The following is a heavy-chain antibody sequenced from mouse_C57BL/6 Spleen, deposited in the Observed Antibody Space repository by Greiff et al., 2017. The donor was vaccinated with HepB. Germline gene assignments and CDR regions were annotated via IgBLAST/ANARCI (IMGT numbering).Heavy chain of an antibody. CDR3: ARAPDYDYFDY. CDR1: GYSITSGYY. D-gene: IGHD2-4*01. V-gene: IGHV3-6*01. CDR2: ISYDGSN. J-gene: IGHJ2*01. Sequence: ESGPGLVKPSQSLSLTCSVTGYSITSGYYWNWIRQFPGNKLEWMGYISYDGSNNYNPSLKNRISITRDTSKNQFFLKLNSVTTEDTATYYCARAPDYDYFDYWGQGTTLTVSS.